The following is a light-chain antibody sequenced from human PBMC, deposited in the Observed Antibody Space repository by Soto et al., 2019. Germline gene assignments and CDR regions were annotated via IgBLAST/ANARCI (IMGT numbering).Light chain of an antibody. Sequence: DIKMTQSPSSVSASVGDRVTITCRASQDINNWLTWYQQRPGKAPKLLIYAASGLQSGVPSRSSGTGSGTDFTLTISSLQPEDFASYYCQQAHSFPLTFGGGTRVDIK. CDR3: QQAHSFPLT. V-gene: IGKV1-12*01. J-gene: IGKJ4*01. CDR1: QDINNW. CDR2: AAS.